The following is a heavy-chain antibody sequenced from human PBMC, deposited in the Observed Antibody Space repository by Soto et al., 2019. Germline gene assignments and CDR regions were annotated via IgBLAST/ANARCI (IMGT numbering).Heavy chain of an antibody. Sequence: GASVKVSCKASGYTFTSYGISWVRQAPGQGLEWMGWISAYNGNTNYAQKLHGRVTMTTDTSTSTAYMELRSLRSDDTAVYYCARFTYPGYSSSSYLYWGQGTLVTVSS. V-gene: IGHV1-18*01. J-gene: IGHJ4*02. CDR2: ISAYNGNT. D-gene: IGHD6-13*01. CDR3: ARFTYPGYSSSSYLY. CDR1: GYTFTSYG.